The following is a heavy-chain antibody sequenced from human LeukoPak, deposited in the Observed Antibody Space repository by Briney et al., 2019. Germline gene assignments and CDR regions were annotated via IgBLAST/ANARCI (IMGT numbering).Heavy chain of an antibody. Sequence: GGSLRLSCAASGFTFSSYAMSWVRQAPGKGLEWVSAISGSGGSTYYADSVKGRFTISRDNSKNTLHLQMNSLRAEDTAVYYCAKKKDDYCDYGGFDYWGQGTLVTVSS. J-gene: IGHJ4*02. D-gene: IGHD4-17*01. CDR2: ISGSGGST. CDR1: GFTFSSYA. CDR3: AKKKDDYCDYGGFDY. V-gene: IGHV3-23*01.